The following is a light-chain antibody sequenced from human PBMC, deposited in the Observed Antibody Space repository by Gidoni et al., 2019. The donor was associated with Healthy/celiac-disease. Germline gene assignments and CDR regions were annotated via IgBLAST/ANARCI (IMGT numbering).Light chain of an antibody. V-gene: IGKV3-11*01. Sequence: EIVLTQSPATRYLDPGERATLSCRASQSVSSYLAWYQQNPGQAPRLLIYDAFNRATGIPARFSGSGSGTDFTLTISSLEPEDFAVYYCQQRSNWPGTFGQGTKLEIK. CDR3: QQRSNWPGT. CDR2: DAF. J-gene: IGKJ2*01. CDR1: QSVSSY.